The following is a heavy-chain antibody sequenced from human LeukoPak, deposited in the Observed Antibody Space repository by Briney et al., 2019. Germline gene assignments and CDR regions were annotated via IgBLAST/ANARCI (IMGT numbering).Heavy chain of an antibody. CDR1: GFTFSSYV. CDR2: IYSGGST. V-gene: IGHV3-66*02. Sequence: GGSLRLSCAASGFTFSSYVMHWVRQAPGKGLEWVSVIYSGGSTYYADSVKGRFTISRDNSKNTLYLQMNSLRAEDTAVYYCARERWELNEYYFDYWGQGTLVTVSS. D-gene: IGHD1-26*01. CDR3: ARERWELNEYYFDY. J-gene: IGHJ4*02.